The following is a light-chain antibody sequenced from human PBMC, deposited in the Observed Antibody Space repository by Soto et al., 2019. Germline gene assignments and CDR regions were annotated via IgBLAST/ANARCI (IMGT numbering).Light chain of an antibody. CDR3: QQYFEWPPMT. Sequence: EIVMTQSPATLSVSPGERATLSCRASQSVSSNLAWYQQKPGQAPRLLIYGAFNRATGIPDRFRGSGSGTEFTLTISSLRSEDSAIYYCQQYFEWPPMTFGQGTKVDIK. J-gene: IGKJ1*01. CDR2: GAF. CDR1: QSVSSN. V-gene: IGKV3D-15*01.